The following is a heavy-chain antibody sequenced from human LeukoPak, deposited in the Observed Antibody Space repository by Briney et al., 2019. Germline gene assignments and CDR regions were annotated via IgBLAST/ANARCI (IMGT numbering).Heavy chain of an antibody. CDR1: GFTFSTYA. CDR3: ARRMTAVTTILDY. D-gene: IGHD4-17*01. Sequence: GGSLRLSCTASGFTFSTYAMHWVRQAPGTGLEWVAFISNDETTKYYADSVKGRFTISRDNSRNTLYLQMNSLRADDTAVYYCARRMTAVTTILDYWGQGTLVTVSS. CDR2: ISNDETTK. V-gene: IGHV3-30*04. J-gene: IGHJ4*02.